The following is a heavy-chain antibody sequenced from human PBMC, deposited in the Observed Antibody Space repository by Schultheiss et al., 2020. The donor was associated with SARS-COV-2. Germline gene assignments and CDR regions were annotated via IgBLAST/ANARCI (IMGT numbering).Heavy chain of an antibody. Sequence: SQTLSLTCTVSGGSISSGGYYWSWIRQPPGKGLEWIGEINHSGSTNYNPSLKSRVTISVDTSKNQFSLKLSSVTAADTAVYYCARHGYCSGGSCYSGYFDYWGQGTLVTVSS. D-gene: IGHD2-15*01. V-gene: IGHV4-39*01. CDR1: GGSISSGGYY. J-gene: IGHJ4*02. CDR3: ARHGYCSGGSCYSGYFDY. CDR2: INHSGST.